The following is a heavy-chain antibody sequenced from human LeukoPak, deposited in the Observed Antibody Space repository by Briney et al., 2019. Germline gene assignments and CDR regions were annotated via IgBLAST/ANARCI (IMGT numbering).Heavy chain of an antibody. CDR2: INSDGSST. J-gene: IGHJ4*02. CDR3: ARDGKYSYGYGFDY. V-gene: IGHV3-74*01. D-gene: IGHD5-18*01. CDR1: GFTFSSYW. Sequence: GGSLRLSCAASGFTFSSYWMHWVRQAPGKGLVWVSRINSDGSSTSYADSVKGRFTISSDNSRNTLYLQMNTLRAEDTAVYYCARDGKYSYGYGFDYWGQGTLVAVSS.